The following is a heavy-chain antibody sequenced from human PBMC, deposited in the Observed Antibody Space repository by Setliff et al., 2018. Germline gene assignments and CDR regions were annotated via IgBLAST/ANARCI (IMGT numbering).Heavy chain of an antibody. CDR3: ARAAREVVVPPSQKRNDY. Sequence: ASVKVSCKASGYRFSNYGINWVRQAPGQGLEWMGWTSAHNDNTNFAQKFQGRVTLTTDTSTSTAYMEVRSLRSDDTAVYYCARAAREVVVPPSQKRNDYWGQGTLVTVSS. V-gene: IGHV1-18*01. J-gene: IGHJ4*02. D-gene: IGHD2-2*01. CDR1: GYRFSNYG. CDR2: TSAHNDNT.